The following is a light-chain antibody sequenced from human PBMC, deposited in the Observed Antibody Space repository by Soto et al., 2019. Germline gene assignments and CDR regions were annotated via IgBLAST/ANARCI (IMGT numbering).Light chain of an antibody. CDR1: QSVSGSR. CDR2: GAF. V-gene: IGKV3-20*01. CDR3: QQYGNSPST. Sequence: DIVLTQSAGTLSLSPGERATLSCRSSQSVSGSRLAWYQQKPGQAPRLLIYGAFNRPTGIPDRFSGSGAGTDFTLTISRLEPEDVAVYYCQQYGNSPSTLVQGTKVDIK. J-gene: IGKJ1*01.